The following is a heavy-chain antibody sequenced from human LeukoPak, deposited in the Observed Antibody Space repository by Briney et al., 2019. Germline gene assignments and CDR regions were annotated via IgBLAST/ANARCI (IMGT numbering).Heavy chain of an antibody. J-gene: IGHJ4*02. CDR1: GGSISSYY. V-gene: IGHV4-30-4*01. Sequence: SETLSLTCTVSGGSISSYYWSWIRQPPGKGLEWIGYIYYSGSTYYNPSLKSRVTISVDTSKNQFSLKLSSVTAADTAVYYCASRYCSGGSCHSFDYWGQGTLVTVSS. CDR2: IYYSGST. CDR3: ASRYCSGGSCHSFDY. D-gene: IGHD2-15*01.